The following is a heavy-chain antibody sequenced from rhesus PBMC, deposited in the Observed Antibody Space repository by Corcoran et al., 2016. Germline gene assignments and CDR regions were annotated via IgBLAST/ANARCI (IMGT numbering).Heavy chain of an antibody. CDR2: IYPNSAST. V-gene: IGHV4-73*01. CDR1: GGSISAYHY. J-gene: IGHJ6*01. D-gene: IGHD5-24*01. Sequence: QVQLQQWGEGLVKPSETLSLTCAVYGGSISAYHYWSWIRQPPGKGLDWIGYIYPNSASTNYNPSLTNPVNISEDRSQNQFVLKLTSVTAADTAVYYCARGGTGGLDSWGQGVVVTVSS. CDR3: ARGGTGGLDS.